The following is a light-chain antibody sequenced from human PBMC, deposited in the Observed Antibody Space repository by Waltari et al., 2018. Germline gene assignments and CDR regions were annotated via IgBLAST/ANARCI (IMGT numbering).Light chain of an antibody. J-gene: IGLJ2*01. CDR2: DVS. CDR3: SSYTSSSVV. V-gene: IGLV2-14*01. Sequence: SALTHPPSTSGSPGHSIPTPGPPTSSKFGGLNYASWYQQHPGKAPKLMIYDVSNRPSGVSNRFSGSKSGNTASLTISGLQAEDEADYYCSSYTSSSVVFGGGTKLTVL. CDR1: SSKFGGLNY.